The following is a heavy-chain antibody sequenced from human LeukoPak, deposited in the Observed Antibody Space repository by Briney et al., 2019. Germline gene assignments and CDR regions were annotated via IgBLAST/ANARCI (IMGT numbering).Heavy chain of an antibody. V-gene: IGHV4-4*07. CDR1: GDSISGCY. CDR2: VFISGST. J-gene: IGHJ4*02. CDR3: VRQGYNYGAFNA. D-gene: IGHD5-18*01. Sequence: SGTLSLTCAVSGDSISGCYWTWIRQSAGEGLEWIGRVFISGSTNYNPSLQGRVTMSVDRSKRQFSLRLSSVTAADTAVYYCVRQGYNYGAFNAGGQGTLATVSA.